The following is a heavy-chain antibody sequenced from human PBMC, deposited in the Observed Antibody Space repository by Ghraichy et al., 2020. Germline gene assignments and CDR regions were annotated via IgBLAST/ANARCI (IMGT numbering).Heavy chain of an antibody. D-gene: IGHD5-24*01. J-gene: IGHJ4*02. Sequence: SETLSLTCAVYGGSFSGYYWSWIRQPPGKGLEWIGEINHSGSTNYNPSLKSRVTISVDTSKNQFSLKLSSVTAADTAVYYCARGSRWLQPPHYFDYWGQGTLVTVSS. CDR1: GGSFSGYY. V-gene: IGHV4-34*01. CDR2: INHSGST. CDR3: ARGSRWLQPPHYFDY.